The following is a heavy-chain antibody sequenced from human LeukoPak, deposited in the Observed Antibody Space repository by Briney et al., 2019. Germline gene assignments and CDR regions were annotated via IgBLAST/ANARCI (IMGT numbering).Heavy chain of an antibody. Sequence: WASVKVSCKASGGTFSSYAISWVRQAPGQGLEWMGRIIPILGMANYAQKFQGRVTITADKSTSTAYMELSSLRSEDTAVYYCARALGATIEDAFDIWGQGTMVTVSS. CDR1: GGTFSSYA. D-gene: IGHD1-26*01. CDR2: IIPILGMA. CDR3: ARALGATIEDAFDI. V-gene: IGHV1-69*04. J-gene: IGHJ3*02.